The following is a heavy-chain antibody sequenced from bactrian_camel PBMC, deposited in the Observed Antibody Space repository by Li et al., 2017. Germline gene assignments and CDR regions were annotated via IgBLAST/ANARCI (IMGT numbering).Heavy chain of an antibody. D-gene: IGHD7*01. V-gene: IGHV3S53*01. J-gene: IGHJ6*01. CDR2: VDFDGTT. CDR1: GYRDTSTKYC. Sequence: HVQLVESGGGSVQAGGSLRLSCAISGYRDTSTKYCMGWFRQAPGKEREAVADVDFDGTTTYADDVKGRFTISLERGQNTVFLQMDSLDTDDTAMYYCAADGRWRGMTVLRSPGRWGYWGQGTQVTVS. CDR3: AADGRWRGMTVLRSPGRWGY.